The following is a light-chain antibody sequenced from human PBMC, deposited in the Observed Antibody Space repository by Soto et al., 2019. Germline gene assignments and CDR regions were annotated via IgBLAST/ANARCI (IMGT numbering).Light chain of an antibody. CDR2: ATS. CDR1: QAINNF. V-gene: IGKV1-9*01. CDR3: QQLNSYPLS. Sequence: DIQLTQSPSFLSASVGDRVTITCRASQAINNFFAWYQQKPGKAPKLLIHATSTLQSGVPSRFSGSGSGTEFTLTISSLQPEDFATYYCQQLNSYPLSFGGGTKVETK. J-gene: IGKJ4*01.